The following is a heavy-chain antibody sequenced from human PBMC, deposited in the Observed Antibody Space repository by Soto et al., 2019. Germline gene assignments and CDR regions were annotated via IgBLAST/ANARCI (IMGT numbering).Heavy chain of an antibody. CDR1: GGSIGSYY. CDR3: ARDYYGSGSYYSH. J-gene: IGHJ4*02. D-gene: IGHD3-10*01. V-gene: IGHV4-4*07. CDR2: IYTSGST. Sequence: SETLSLTCTVSGGSIGSYYWSWIRQPAGKGLEWIGRIYTSGSTNYNPSLKSRVTMSVDTSKDQFSLKLSSVTAADTAVYYCARDYYGSGSYYSHWGQGTLVTVSS.